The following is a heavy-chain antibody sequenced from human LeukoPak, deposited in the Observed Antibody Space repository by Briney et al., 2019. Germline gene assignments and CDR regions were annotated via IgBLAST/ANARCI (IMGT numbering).Heavy chain of an antibody. Sequence: SETLSLTCTVSGGSISTYYWSWIRQPPGKGLELIGYISYNGSANSHPSLKTRVTISLDPSKNQYSLRLSSVTAPDTAVYYCARDRQQLVPGNNWFDPWGQGTLVTVSS. CDR2: ISYNGSA. J-gene: IGHJ5*02. CDR3: ARDRQQLVPGNNWFDP. V-gene: IGHV4-59*01. D-gene: IGHD6-13*01. CDR1: GGSISTYY.